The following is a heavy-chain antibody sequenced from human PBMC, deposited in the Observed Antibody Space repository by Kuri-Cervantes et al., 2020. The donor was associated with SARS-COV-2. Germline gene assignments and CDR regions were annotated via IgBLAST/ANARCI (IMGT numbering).Heavy chain of an antibody. CDR3: ARGGYVVYYYYYGIDV. J-gene: IGHJ6*02. V-gene: IGHV4-34*01. Sequence: SETLSLTCAVYGGSFSGYYWSWIRQPPAKGLEWIGEINHSGSTNYNPSLKSRVTISVDTSKNQFSLKLSSVTAADTAVYYCARGGYVVYYYYYGIDVWGQGTTVTVSS. CDR2: INHSGST. CDR1: GGSFSGYY. D-gene: IGHD5-18*01.